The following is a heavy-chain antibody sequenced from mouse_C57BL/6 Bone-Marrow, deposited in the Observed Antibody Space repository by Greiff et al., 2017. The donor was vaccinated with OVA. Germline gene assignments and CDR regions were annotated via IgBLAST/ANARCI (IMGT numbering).Heavy chain of an antibody. J-gene: IGHJ2*01. Sequence: QVHVKQSGAELVRPGTSVKLSCKASGYTFTSYWMHWVKQRPGQGLEWIGVIDPSDSYTNYNQKFKGKATLTVDTSSSTAYMQLSSLTSEDSAVYYCARGGSSYPHYWGQGTTLTVSS. CDR2: IDPSDSYT. CDR3: ARGGSSYPHY. CDR1: GYTFTSYW. D-gene: IGHD1-1*01. V-gene: IGHV1-59*01.